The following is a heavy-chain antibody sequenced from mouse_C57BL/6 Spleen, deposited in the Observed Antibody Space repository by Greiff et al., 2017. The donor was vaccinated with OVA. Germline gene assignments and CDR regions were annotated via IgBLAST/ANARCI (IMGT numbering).Heavy chain of an antibody. CDR3: VRQLTGVAY. CDR1: GFSFNTYA. J-gene: IGHJ3*01. CDR2: IRSKSNNYAT. D-gene: IGHD4-1*01. Sequence: EVKLMESGGGLVQPKGSLKLSCAASGFSFNTYAMNWVRQAPGKGLEWVARIRSKSNNYATYYADSVKDRFTISRDDSESMLYLQMNNLKTEDTAMYYCVRQLTGVAYWGQGTLVTVSA. V-gene: IGHV10-1*01.